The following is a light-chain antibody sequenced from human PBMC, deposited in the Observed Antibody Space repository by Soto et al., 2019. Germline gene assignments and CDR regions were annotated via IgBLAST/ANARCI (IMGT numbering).Light chain of an antibody. V-gene: IGKV1D-13*01. J-gene: IGKJ1*01. CDR3: QQYSDYSS. CDR1: QGIGNA. Sequence: AIHMTESPSSLSASGGHRPTISCRASQGIGNALGWYQQKPGKAPQLLISDASSLQNGVPSRFSGSGSGTEFTLTISSLRPEDFATYYCQQYSDYSSFGHGTKVDI. CDR2: DAS.